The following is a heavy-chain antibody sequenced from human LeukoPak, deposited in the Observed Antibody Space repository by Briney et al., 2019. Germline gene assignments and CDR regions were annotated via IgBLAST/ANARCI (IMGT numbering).Heavy chain of an antibody. J-gene: IGHJ3*02. V-gene: IGHV3-30*03. Sequence: GRSLRLSCAASGFTFSSYGMHWVRQAPGKGLEWVAVISYDGSNKYYADSVKGRFTISRDNSKNTLYLQMNSLRAEDTAVYYCARARVPAATFDAFDIWGQGTMVTVSS. CDR1: GFTFSSYG. CDR2: ISYDGSNK. CDR3: ARARVPAATFDAFDI. D-gene: IGHD2-2*01.